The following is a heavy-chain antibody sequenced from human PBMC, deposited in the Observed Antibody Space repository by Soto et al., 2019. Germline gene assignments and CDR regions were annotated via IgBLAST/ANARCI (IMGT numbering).Heavy chain of an antibody. J-gene: IGHJ4*02. CDR2: IYPGDSDA. V-gene: IGHV5-51*01. Sequence: GESLKMSCDGSGYSFSYYCIGLVRQMPGKGLEWMWIIYPGDSDARYSPSFQGQVTISADKAISTAYLQWSSLKASDTAMYYCASRNVLRFLEWSLWGQGTLVTVSS. CDR3: ASRNVLRFLEWSL. D-gene: IGHD3-3*01. CDR1: GYSFSYYC.